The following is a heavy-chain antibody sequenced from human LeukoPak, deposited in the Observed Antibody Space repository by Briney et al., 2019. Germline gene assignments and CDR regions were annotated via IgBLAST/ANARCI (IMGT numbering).Heavy chain of an antibody. CDR2: ISAYNGNT. D-gene: IGHD2-2*01. V-gene: IGHV1-18*01. CDR3: ARGSDLVVNWFDP. J-gene: IGHJ5*02. CDR1: GYTFTSYD. Sequence: ASVKVSCKASGYTFTSYDINWVRQAAGQGLEWMGWISAYNGNTNYAQKLQGRVTMTTDTSTSTAYMELRSLRSDDTAVYYCARGSDLVVNWFDPWGQGTLVTVSS.